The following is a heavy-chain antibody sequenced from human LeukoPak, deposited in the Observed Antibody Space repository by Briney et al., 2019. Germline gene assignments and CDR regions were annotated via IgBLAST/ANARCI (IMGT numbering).Heavy chain of an antibody. CDR1: GYTFTGYY. CDR3: ARIAVAGTLDY. J-gene: IGHJ4*02. CDR2: INPNSGGT. Sequence: PRASVKVSCKASGYTFTGYYMHWVRQAPGQGLEWMGWINPNSGGTNYAQKFQGRVTMTRDTSISTAYMELSSLRSEDTAVYYCARIAVAGTLDYWGQGTLVTVSS. V-gene: IGHV1-2*02. D-gene: IGHD6-19*01.